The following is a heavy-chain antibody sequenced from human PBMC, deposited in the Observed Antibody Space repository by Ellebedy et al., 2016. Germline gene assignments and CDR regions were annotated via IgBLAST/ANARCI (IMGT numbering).Heavy chain of an antibody. Sequence: SETLSLXXTVSGGSISSSSYYWGWIRQPPGKGLEWIGSIYYSGSTYYNPSLKSRVTISVDTSKNQFSLKLSSVTAADTAVYYCARDLTTPLLLWFGLWPDYYYYGMDVWGQGTTVTVSS. J-gene: IGHJ6*02. CDR1: GGSISSSSYY. V-gene: IGHV4-39*07. D-gene: IGHD3-10*01. CDR3: ARDLTTPLLLWFGLWPDYYYYGMDV. CDR2: IYYSGST.